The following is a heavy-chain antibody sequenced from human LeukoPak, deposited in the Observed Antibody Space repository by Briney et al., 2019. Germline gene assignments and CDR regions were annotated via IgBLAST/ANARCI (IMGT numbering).Heavy chain of an antibody. Sequence: GASVKVSCKASGYTFTGYCMHWVRQAPGQGLEWMGRINPNSGGTNYAQKFQGRVTMTRDTSISTAYMELSRLRSDDTAVYYCAAFDIVVVPAAIIDYYYYYMDVWGKGTTVTVSS. D-gene: IGHD2-2*02. CDR1: GYTFTGYC. CDR2: INPNSGGT. V-gene: IGHV1-2*06. J-gene: IGHJ6*03. CDR3: AAFDIVVVPAAIIDYYYYYMDV.